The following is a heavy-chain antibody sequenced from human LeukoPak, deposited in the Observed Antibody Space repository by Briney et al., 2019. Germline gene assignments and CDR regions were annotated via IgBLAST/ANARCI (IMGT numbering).Heavy chain of an antibody. D-gene: IGHD6-13*01. V-gene: IGHV4-39*01. Sequence: PSETLSLTCTVSGGSISSSSYYWGWIRQPPGKGLEWIGSIYYSGSTYYNPSLKSRVTISVDTSKNQFSLKLSSVTAADTAVYYCARQAVYSSNSYYYYYGMDVWGQGTTVTVSS. CDR1: GGSISSSSYY. CDR3: ARQAVYSSNSYYYYYGMDV. CDR2: IYYSGST. J-gene: IGHJ6*02.